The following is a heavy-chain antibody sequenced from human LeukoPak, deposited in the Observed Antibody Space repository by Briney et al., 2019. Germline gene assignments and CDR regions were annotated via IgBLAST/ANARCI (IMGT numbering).Heavy chain of an antibody. CDR3: ARDRGMATTPHLWFDP. Sequence: SETLSLTCTVSGGSISTSSYYWGWVRQPPGKGLEWIGNIFYSGSTYYSPSLKSRVTISLDTSKNQFSLKLSSVTAADTAVYYCARDRGMATTPHLWFDPWGQGTLVTVSS. CDR2: IFYSGST. J-gene: IGHJ5*02. CDR1: GGSISTSSYY. D-gene: IGHD5-24*01. V-gene: IGHV4-39*07.